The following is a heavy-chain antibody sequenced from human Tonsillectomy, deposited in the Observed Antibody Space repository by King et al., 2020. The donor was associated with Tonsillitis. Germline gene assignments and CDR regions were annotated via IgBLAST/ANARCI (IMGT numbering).Heavy chain of an antibody. CDR1: GFTFSNYW. CDR3: ARENTVGGVLGSYLDY. V-gene: IGHV3-7*03. J-gene: IGHJ4*02. CDR2: IKQDGSEK. D-gene: IGHD3-16*02. Sequence: VQLVESGGGLVQPGGSLRLSCAASGFTFSNYWMSWVRQAPGKGLEWLANIKQDGSEKYYVDSVKGRFTISRDNAKNSLYLQMNSLRAEDTAVYYCARENTVGGVLGSYLDYWGQGTLVTVSS.